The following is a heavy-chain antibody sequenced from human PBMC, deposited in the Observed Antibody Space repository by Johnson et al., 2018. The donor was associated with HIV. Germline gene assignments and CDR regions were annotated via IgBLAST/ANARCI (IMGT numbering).Heavy chain of an antibody. D-gene: IGHD3-22*01. CDR3: ASQMIARDAFDS. CDR2: IKQDGSEK. CDR1: GFTFSSYW. Sequence: QLVESGGGLVQPGGSLRLSCAASGFTFSSYWMSWVRQAPGKGLEWVANIKQDGSEKYYVDSVKGRFTISRDNSKNTLYLQMNSLRAEDTAVYYCASQMIARDAFDSWGQGTMVTVSS. J-gene: IGHJ3*02. V-gene: IGHV3-7*01.